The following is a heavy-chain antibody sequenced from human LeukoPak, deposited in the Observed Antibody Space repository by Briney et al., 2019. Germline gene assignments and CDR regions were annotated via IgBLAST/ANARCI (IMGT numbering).Heavy chain of an antibody. J-gene: IGHJ3*02. CDR1: GFTFSSYA. V-gene: IGHV3-30*14. CDR3: AYSSSWYGDAFDI. CDR2: ISYDGSNK. D-gene: IGHD6-13*01. Sequence: GGSLRLSCAASGFTFSSYAMHWVRQAPGKGLEWVAVISYDGSNKYYADSVKGRFTISRDNSKNTLYLQMNSLRAEDTAVYYCAYSSSWYGDAFDIWGQGTMVTVSS.